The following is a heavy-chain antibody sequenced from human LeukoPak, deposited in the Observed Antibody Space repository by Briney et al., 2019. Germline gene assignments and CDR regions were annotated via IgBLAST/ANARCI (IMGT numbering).Heavy chain of an antibody. V-gene: IGHV3-21*01. CDR3: AREVVANEDAFDI. D-gene: IGHD2-15*01. Sequence: GGSLRLSCAASGFTFSSYSMNWVRQAPGKGLEWVSSISSSSSYIYYADSVKGRFTISRDNAKNSLYLQMNSLRAEDTAVYYCAREVVANEDAFDIWGQGTMVTVSS. CDR2: ISSSSSYI. CDR1: GFTFSSYS. J-gene: IGHJ3*02.